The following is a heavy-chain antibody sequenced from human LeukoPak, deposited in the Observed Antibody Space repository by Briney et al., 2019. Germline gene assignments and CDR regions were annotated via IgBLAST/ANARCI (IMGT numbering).Heavy chain of an antibody. J-gene: IGHJ4*01. CDR2: INPNSGGT. D-gene: IGHD1-20*01. V-gene: IGHV1-2*02. CDR1: GYTFTGYY. Sequence: ASVKVSCKASGYTFTGYYMHWVRQAPGQGLEWMGWINPNSGGTNYAQKFQGRVTMTWDTSISTAYMELSRLRSDDTAVYYRARDVNWNYCDYWGHGTLVTVSS. CDR3: ARDVNWNYCDY.